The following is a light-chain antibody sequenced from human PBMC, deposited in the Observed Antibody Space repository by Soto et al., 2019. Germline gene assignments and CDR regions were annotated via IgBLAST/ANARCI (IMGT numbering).Light chain of an antibody. V-gene: IGKV4-1*01. CDR2: WAS. Sequence: DIVMTQSPDSLAVSLGERATINCKSSQSVLYSSNNKNYLAWYQQKPGQPPKLLIYWASTRESGVPDRFSGSGSWTDFTRTIISLQAEDVAVYYCQQYYSTPFTFGPGTKVDIK. J-gene: IGKJ3*01. CDR1: QSVLYSSNNKNY. CDR3: QQYYSTPFT.